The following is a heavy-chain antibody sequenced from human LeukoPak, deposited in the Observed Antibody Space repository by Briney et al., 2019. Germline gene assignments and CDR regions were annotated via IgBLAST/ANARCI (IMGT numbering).Heavy chain of an antibody. D-gene: IGHD2-8*01. CDR3: ARTHCTNGVCRLDY. CDR1: GGSFSGYY. J-gene: IGHJ4*02. V-gene: IGHV4-34*01. CDR2: INHSGST. Sequence: SETLSLTCAVYGGSFSGYYWSWIRQPPGKGLEWIGEINHSGSTNYNPSLKSRVTISVDTSKNQFSLKLSSVTAADTAVYYCARTHCTNGVCRLDYWGQGTLVTVFS.